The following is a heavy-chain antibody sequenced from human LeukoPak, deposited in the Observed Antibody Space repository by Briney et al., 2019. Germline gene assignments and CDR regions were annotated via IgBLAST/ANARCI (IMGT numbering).Heavy chain of an antibody. CDR3: ARGEHDYGEYGWCDP. J-gene: IGHJ5*02. CDR2: IIPIFGTA. CDR1: GGTFSSYA. Sequence: SSVKVSCKASGGTFSSYAISWVRQAPGQGREWMGGIIPIFGTANYAQKFQGRVTITADESTSTAYMELSSLRSEDTAVYYCARGEHDYGEYGWCDPGGQGTLVTVSS. D-gene: IGHD4-17*01. V-gene: IGHV1-69*01.